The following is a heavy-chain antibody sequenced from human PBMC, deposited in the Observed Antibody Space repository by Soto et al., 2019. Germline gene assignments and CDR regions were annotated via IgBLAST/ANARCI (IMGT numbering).Heavy chain of an antibody. J-gene: IGHJ4*02. D-gene: IGHD1-26*01. Sequence: GGHWVSKEKKKGRVWVSGINSDGRSTSYADSVKGRFTISRDNAKNTLYLQMNSLRAEDTAVFFFSTAHYRIRGLRPVSDFLVQGSLVTVSS. CDR3: STAHYRIRGLRPVSDF. CDR1: G. CDR2: INSDGRST. V-gene: IGHV3-74*01.